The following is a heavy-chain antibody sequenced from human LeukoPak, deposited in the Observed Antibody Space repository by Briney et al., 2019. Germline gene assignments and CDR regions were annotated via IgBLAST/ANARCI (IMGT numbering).Heavy chain of an antibody. CDR3: AKDPQSCSSTSCYVLGSWFDP. D-gene: IGHD2-2*01. CDR1: GFTFSSYA. Sequence: GGSLRLSCAASGFTFSSYAMSWVRQAPGKGLEWVSAISGSGGSTYYADSVKGRFTISGDNSKNTLYLQMNSLRAEDTAVYYCAKDPQSCSSTSCYVLGSWFDPWGQGTLVTVSS. J-gene: IGHJ5*02. CDR2: ISGSGGST. V-gene: IGHV3-23*01.